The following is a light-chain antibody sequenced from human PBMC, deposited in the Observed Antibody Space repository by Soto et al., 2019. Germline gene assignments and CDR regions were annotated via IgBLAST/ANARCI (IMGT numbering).Light chain of an antibody. Sequence: QSALTQPASVSGSPGQSITISCTGTSXDVGDYNYVSWYQQHPGKAPKLMIYEVSNRPSGVSNRFSGSKSGNTASLTISGLQAEDEADYYCSSYTSSSTLEVFGTGTKVTLL. J-gene: IGLJ1*01. CDR1: SXDVGDYNY. V-gene: IGLV2-14*01. CDR2: EVS. CDR3: SSYTSSSTLEV.